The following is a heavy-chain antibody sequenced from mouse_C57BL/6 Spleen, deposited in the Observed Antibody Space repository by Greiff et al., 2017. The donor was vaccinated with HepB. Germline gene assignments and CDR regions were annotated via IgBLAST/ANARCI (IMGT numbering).Heavy chain of an antibody. D-gene: IGHD2-4*01. V-gene: IGHV1-82*01. CDR2: IYPGDGDT. J-gene: IGHJ1*03. CDR1: GYAFSSSW. Sequence: QVQLQQSGPELVKPGASVKISCKASGYAFSSSWMNWVKQRPGKGLEWIGRIYPGDGDTNYNGKFKGKATLTADKSSSTAYMQLSSLTSEDSAVYFCARYYDGYFDVWGTGTTVTVSS. CDR3: ARYYDGYFDV.